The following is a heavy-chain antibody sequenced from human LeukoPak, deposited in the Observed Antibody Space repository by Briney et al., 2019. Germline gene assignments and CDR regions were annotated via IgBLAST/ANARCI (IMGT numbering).Heavy chain of an antibody. J-gene: IGHJ4*02. CDR2: IWYDGSNK. V-gene: IGHV3-33*08. D-gene: IGHD4-17*01. Sequence: GGSLRLSCAASGSTFSSYAMHWVRQAPGKGLEWVAVIWYDGSNKYYADSVKGRFTISRDNSKNTLYLQMNSLRAEDTAVYYCARDPGYGDYVFFDYWGQGTLVTVSS. CDR1: GSTFSSYA. CDR3: ARDPGYGDYVFFDY.